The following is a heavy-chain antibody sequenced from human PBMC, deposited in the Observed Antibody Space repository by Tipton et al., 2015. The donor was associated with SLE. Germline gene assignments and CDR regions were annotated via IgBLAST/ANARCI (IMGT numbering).Heavy chain of an antibody. Sequence: SLRLSCAASGFMFDDYGMNWVRQAPGKGLEWVASINWSGRTIGYSDTVKGRFTISRGNAENSLYLQMNSLRDEDTALYYCVRDSRSANGMEVWGQGTTVTVSS. CDR3: VRDSRSANGMEV. CDR2: INWSGRTI. V-gene: IGHV3-20*04. CDR1: GFMFDDYG. J-gene: IGHJ6*02. D-gene: IGHD2-2*01.